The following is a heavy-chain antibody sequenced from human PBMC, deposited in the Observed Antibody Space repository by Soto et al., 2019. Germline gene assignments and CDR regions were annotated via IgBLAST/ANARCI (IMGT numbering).Heavy chain of an antibody. CDR2: FDPDDGET. Sequence: ASVKVSCKVSGYTHTELSIHCVRQAPQKGLEWLGGFDPDDGETIYAQQFQGRVTMSDDTSTDTSYMELRSLRAEDTAGYYCATGRGSEQVDPRVQGTLVTVSS. J-gene: IGHJ5*02. CDR3: ATGRGSEQVDP. D-gene: IGHD3-10*01. V-gene: IGHV1-24*01. CDR1: GYTHTELS.